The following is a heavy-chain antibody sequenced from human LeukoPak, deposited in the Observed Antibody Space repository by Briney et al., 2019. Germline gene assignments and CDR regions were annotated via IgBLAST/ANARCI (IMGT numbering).Heavy chain of an antibody. V-gene: IGHV3-30*04. Sequence: GGSLRLSCAASGFTFSSYAMHWVRQAPGKGLEWVAVISYDGSNKYYADSVKGRFTISRDNSKNTLYLQMNSLRAEDTAVYYCARTKERWRQFDAFDIWGQGTMVTVSS. CDR2: ISYDGSNK. D-gene: IGHD5-24*01. J-gene: IGHJ3*02. CDR3: ARTKERWRQFDAFDI. CDR1: GFTFSSYA.